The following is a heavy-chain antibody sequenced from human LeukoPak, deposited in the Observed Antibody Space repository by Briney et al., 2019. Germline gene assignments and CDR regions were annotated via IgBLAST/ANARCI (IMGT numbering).Heavy chain of an antibody. D-gene: IGHD2-2*02. CDR3: AKDILYCSSTSCYTDNWFDP. Sequence: GGSLRLSCAASGFTFSSYGMHWVRQAPGKGLEWVAFIRYDGSNKYYADSVKGRFTISRDNSKNTLHLQMNSLRAEDTAVYYCAKDILYCSSTSCYTDNWFDPWGQGTLVTVSS. J-gene: IGHJ5*02. CDR1: GFTFSSYG. CDR2: IRYDGSNK. V-gene: IGHV3-30*02.